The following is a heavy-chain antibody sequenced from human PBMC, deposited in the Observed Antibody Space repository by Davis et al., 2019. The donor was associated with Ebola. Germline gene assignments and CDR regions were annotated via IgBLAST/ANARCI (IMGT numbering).Heavy chain of an antibody. CDR3: ARGWVPVYSSGRYDDDLGYYYYGMDV. CDR2: ISAYNGNT. V-gene: IGHV1-18*01. Sequence: ASVKVSCKASGYTFTSYGISWVRQAPGQGLEWMGWISAYNGNTNYAQKLQGRVTMTTDTSTSTAYMELSSLRSEDTAVYYCARGWVPVYSSGRYDDDLGYYYYGMDVWGQGTTVTVSS. J-gene: IGHJ6*02. D-gene: IGHD6-19*01. CDR1: GYTFTSYG.